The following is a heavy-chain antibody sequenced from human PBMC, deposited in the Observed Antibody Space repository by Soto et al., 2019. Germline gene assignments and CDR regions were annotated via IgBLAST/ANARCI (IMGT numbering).Heavy chain of an antibody. CDR2: INPSGGST. CDR3: ASLLYDPRINYGMDV. J-gene: IGHJ6*02. D-gene: IGHD3-16*01. CDR1: GCPFSRYF. Sequence: XSVKESCIAAGCPFSRYFMHWVRQARGQGLEWMGIINPSGGSTNYAQKFQCRVTMTRDTSTSTVYMELSSLRSEDTAVYHCASLLYDPRINYGMDVCGQRTTVTVSS. V-gene: IGHV1-46*03.